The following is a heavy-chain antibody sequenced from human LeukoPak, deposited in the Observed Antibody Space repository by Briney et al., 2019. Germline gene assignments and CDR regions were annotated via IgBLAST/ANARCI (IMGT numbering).Heavy chain of an antibody. CDR3: ARAGYSSGWYFDY. CDR2: IYYSGST. CDR1: GGSISSGGYY. V-gene: IGHV4-31*03. D-gene: IGHD6-19*01. Sequence: ASETLSLTCTVSGGSISSGGYYWSWIRQHPGKGLEWIGYIYYSGSTYYNPSLKSRVTISVDTSKNQFSLKLSSVTAADTAVYYCARAGYSSGWYFDYWGREPWSPSPQ. J-gene: IGHJ4*02.